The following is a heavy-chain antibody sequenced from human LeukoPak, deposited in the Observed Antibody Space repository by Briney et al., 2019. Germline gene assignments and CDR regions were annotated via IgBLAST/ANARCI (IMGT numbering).Heavy chain of an antibody. J-gene: IGHJ1*01. V-gene: IGHV4-61*01. Sequence: SETLSLTSTVSAYSISSGYYWGWIRQPPGKGLEWIGYIYYSGSTNYNPSLKSRVTISVDTSKNQFSLKLSSVTAADTAVYYCARGGAQGYFQHWGQGTLVTVSS. CDR3: ARGGAQGYFQH. CDR2: IYYSGST. CDR1: AYSISSGYY. D-gene: IGHD3-16*01.